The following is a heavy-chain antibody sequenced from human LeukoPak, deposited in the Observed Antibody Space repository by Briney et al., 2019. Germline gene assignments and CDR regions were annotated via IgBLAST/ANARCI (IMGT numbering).Heavy chain of an antibody. J-gene: IGHJ4*02. D-gene: IGHD5-12*01. CDR2: INQDGSAK. CDR1: GFTLSSHW. CDR3: ARWDIRGTAHQLDY. V-gene: IGHV3-7*01. Sequence: QPGGSLRLSCAASGFTLSSHWMSWVRQAPGKGLEWVANINQDGSAKYYVDSVKGRFTISRDNARNSMYLQMNSLRAEDTAVYYCARWDIRGTAHQLDYWGQGTLVTVSS.